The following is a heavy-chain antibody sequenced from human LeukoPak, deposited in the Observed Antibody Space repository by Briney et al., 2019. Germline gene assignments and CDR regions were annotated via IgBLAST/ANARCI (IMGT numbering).Heavy chain of an antibody. CDR3: ARDKYCGGDCQYAFDI. D-gene: IGHD2-21*01. CDR2: IYYSGST. Sequence: SETLSLTCTASGGSISSYYWSWIRQPPGKGLEWIGYIYYSGSTNYNPSLKSRVTISVDTSKNQFSLKLSSVTAADTAVYYCARDKYCGGDCQYAFDIWGQGTMVTVSS. CDR1: GGSISSYY. V-gene: IGHV4-59*01. J-gene: IGHJ3*02.